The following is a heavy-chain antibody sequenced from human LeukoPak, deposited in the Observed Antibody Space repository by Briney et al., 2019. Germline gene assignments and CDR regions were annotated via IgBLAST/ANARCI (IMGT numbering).Heavy chain of an antibody. Sequence: PSETLSLTCAVSGYSISSGYYWGWIRQPPGKGLEWIGNMYHSGITYYNASLKSRVTISVDTSNNRFSLKLNSVTAADTAVYYCARGHWDYWGQGTLVTVSS. V-gene: IGHV4-38-2*01. J-gene: IGHJ4*02. CDR2: MYHSGIT. CDR3: ARGHWDY. D-gene: IGHD1-1*01. CDR1: GYSISSGYY.